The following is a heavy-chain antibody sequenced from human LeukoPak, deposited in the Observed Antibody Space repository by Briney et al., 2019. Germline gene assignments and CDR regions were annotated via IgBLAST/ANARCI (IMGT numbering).Heavy chain of an antibody. CDR3: ARGAFTMVRGVNYYYYGMDV. CDR1: GYTFTSYD. Sequence: ASVKLSCKASGYTFTSYDINWVRQATGQGLEWMGWMNPNSGNTGYAQKFQGRVTMTRNTSISTAYMELSSLRSEDTAVYYCARGAFTMVRGVNYYYYGMDVWGQGTTVTVSS. CDR2: MNPNSGNT. V-gene: IGHV1-8*01. J-gene: IGHJ6*02. D-gene: IGHD3-10*01.